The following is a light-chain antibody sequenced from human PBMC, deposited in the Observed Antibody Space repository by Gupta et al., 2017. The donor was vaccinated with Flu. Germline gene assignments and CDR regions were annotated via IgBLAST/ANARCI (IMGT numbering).Light chain of an antibody. CDR1: SSDIGSYNY. V-gene: IGLV2-14*03. CDR3: SSYIISNTLV. Sequence: QSALTQPASVSGSPGQSITISCTGTSSDIGSYNYVSWYQQHPGQAPKLLIYGVTNRPSGVSDRFSASKSGDTASLTISGLQAEDEADYYCSSYIISNTLVFGGGTKLTVL. CDR2: GVT. J-gene: IGLJ2*01.